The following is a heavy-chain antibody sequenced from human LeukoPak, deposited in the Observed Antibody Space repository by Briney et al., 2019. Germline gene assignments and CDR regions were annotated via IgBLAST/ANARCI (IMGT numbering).Heavy chain of an antibody. D-gene: IGHD3-22*01. CDR2: VFYSGAS. Sequence: PSETLSLTCTVSGGSIGTYYWSWIRQPPGKGLEWIGNVFYSGASNYKPSLMSRVTMSVDTSKNQFSLNLSSVTAADTAVYYCARRRLRGYYDSSGNYFDYWGQGTLVAVSS. J-gene: IGHJ4*02. CDR1: GGSIGTYY. CDR3: ARRRLRGYYDSSGNYFDY. V-gene: IGHV4-59*08.